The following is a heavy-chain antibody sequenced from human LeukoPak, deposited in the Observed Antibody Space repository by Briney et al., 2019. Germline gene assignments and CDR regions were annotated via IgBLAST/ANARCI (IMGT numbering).Heavy chain of an antibody. V-gene: IGHV1-2*02. CDR3: ARGPYGDYGVQDY. D-gene: IGHD4-17*01. CDR1: GYTFTGYY. J-gene: IGHJ4*02. Sequence: ASVKVSCKASGYTFTGYYMHWVRQAPGQGLEWMGWINPNSGGTNYAQKFQGRVTMTRDTSISTAYTELSRLRSDDTAVYYCARGPYGDYGVQDYWGQGTLVTVSS. CDR2: INPNSGGT.